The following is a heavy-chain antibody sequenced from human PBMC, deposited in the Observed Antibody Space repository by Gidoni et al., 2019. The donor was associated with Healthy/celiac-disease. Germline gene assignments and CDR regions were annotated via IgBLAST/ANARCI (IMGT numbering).Heavy chain of an antibody. CDR1: GYTFTGYY. J-gene: IGHJ5*02. Sequence: VQLVQSGAEVKKPGASVKVSCEASGYTFTGYYSHWVRQAPGQGIEWMGWINPNSCGTNYAEKFQGRVTMTRDTSISTAYMELSRLRADDTAVYYCARDVDGGLSRFDPWGQGTLVTVSS. CDR3: ARDVDGGLSRFDP. D-gene: IGHD2-15*01. CDR2: INPNSCGT. V-gene: IGHV1-2*02.